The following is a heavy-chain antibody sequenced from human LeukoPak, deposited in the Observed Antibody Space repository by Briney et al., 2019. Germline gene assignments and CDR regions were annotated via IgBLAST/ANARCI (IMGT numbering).Heavy chain of an antibody. D-gene: IGHD3-9*01. CDR2: ISWNSGSI. Sequence: PGGSLRLSCAASGFTFDDYAMHWVRQAPGKGLEWGSGISWNSGSIGYADSVKGRFTISRDNAKNSLYLQMNSLRAEDTALYYCAKEKGYYDILTGYSPFDYWGQGTLVTVSS. J-gene: IGHJ4*02. CDR1: GFTFDDYA. V-gene: IGHV3-9*01. CDR3: AKEKGYYDILTGYSPFDY.